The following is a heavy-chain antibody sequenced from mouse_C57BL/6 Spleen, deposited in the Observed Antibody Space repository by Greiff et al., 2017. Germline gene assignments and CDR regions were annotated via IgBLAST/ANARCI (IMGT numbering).Heavy chain of an antibody. V-gene: IGHV1-69*01. J-gene: IGHJ4*01. D-gene: IGHD2-10*02. Sequence: VRLQQPGAELVLPGASVKLSCKASGYTFTSYWMPWVKQRPGQGLEWIGEIDPSDSYTNYHQTFKGKSTLTVDKSSSTAYMQLSSLKSEDSSVYYGASEYGNYERVWAMDYWGQGTSVTASS. CDR2: IDPSDSYT. CDR3: ASEYGNYERVWAMDY. CDR1: GYTFTSYW.